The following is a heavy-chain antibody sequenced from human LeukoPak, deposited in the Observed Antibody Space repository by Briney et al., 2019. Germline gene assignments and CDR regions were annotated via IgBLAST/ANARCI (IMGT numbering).Heavy chain of an antibody. CDR3: ARISSSSRDYFDY. CDR1: GGSISSYY. Sequence: LETLSLTCTVSGGSISSYYWSWIRQPPGKGLEWIGYIYYSGSTNYNPSLKSRVTISVDTSKNQFSLKLSSVTAADTAVYYCARISSSSRDYFDYWGQGTLVTVSS. J-gene: IGHJ4*02. V-gene: IGHV4-59*01. CDR2: IYYSGST. D-gene: IGHD6-6*01.